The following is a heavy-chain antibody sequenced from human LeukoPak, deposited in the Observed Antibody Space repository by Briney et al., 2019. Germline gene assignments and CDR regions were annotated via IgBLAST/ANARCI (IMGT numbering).Heavy chain of an antibody. CDR2: IKQDGSEK. CDR1: GFTFSSYG. CDR3: ARDSAGNDY. V-gene: IGHV3-7*01. J-gene: IGHJ4*02. D-gene: IGHD6-13*01. Sequence: PGGSLRLSCAASGFTFSSYGMHWVRQAPGKGLEWVANIKQDGSEKYYVDSVKGRFTISRDNAKNSLYLQMNSLRAEDTAMYYRARDSAGNDYWGQGTLVTVSS.